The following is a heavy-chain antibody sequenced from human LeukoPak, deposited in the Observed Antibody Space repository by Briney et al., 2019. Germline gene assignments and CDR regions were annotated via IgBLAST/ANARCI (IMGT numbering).Heavy chain of an antibody. Sequence: ASVKVSCKVSGYTLTELSMHWVRQAPGKGLEWMGGFDPEDGETIYAQKFQGRVTMTEDTSTDTAYMELSSLRSEDTAVYYCATRLESITMVRGVIIMDNWFDPWGQGTLVTVSS. CDR2: FDPEDGET. J-gene: IGHJ5*02. CDR1: GYTLTELS. CDR3: ATRLESITMVRGVIIMDNWFDP. V-gene: IGHV1-24*01. D-gene: IGHD3-10*01.